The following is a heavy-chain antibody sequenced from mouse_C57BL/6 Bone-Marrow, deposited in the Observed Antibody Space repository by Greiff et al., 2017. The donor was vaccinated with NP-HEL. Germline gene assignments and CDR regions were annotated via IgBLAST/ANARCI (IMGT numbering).Heavy chain of an antibody. V-gene: IGHV1-55*01. CDR1: GYTFTSYW. Sequence: QVQLQQPGAELVKPGASVKMSCKASGYTFTSYWITWVKQRPGQGLEWIGDIYPGSGSTNYNEKFKSKATLTVDTSSNTAYMQLSSLTSEDSAVYYCARRHYGSSYGGYWYFDVWGTGTTVTVSS. CDR2: IYPGSGST. CDR3: ARRHYGSSYGGYWYFDV. J-gene: IGHJ1*03. D-gene: IGHD1-1*01.